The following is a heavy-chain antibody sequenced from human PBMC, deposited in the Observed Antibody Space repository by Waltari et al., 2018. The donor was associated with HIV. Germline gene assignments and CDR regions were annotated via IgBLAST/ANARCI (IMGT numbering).Heavy chain of an antibody. CDR1: GFTFSNYG. V-gene: IGHV3-23*01. CDR2: MRGSVGNT. J-gene: IGHJ6*02. CDR3: GKEHQYSHTWYSYYGMDV. D-gene: IGHD6-13*01. Sequence: EVQLLESGGGLVQTGGSLRLSFVASGFTFSNYGLTWVRQAAGNGLGWVSCMRGSVGNTYYANALKSRFTIYRDNSKNTLYLQMNSRRAEDTAVYFCGKEHQYSHTWYSYYGMDVWGQGTTVTVSS.